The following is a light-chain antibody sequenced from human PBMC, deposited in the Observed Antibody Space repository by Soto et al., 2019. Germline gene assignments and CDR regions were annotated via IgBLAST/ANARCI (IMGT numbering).Light chain of an antibody. CDR1: QSISSW. CDR2: DAS. V-gene: IGKV1-5*01. Sequence: DIQMTQSPSTLSASVGDRVTITCRASQSISSWLAWYQQKPGKAPKLLIYDASSLESGVPSRFSGSGSGTEFTLTISSLQPDDFATYYCQQYNSYSGFGGVTTVEIK. CDR3: QQYNSYSG. J-gene: IGKJ4*02.